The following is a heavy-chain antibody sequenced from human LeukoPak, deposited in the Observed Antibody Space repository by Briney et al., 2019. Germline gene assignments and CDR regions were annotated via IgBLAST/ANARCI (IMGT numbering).Heavy chain of an antibody. CDR2: IYTDGSST. D-gene: IGHD6-6*01. V-gene: IGHV3-74*01. CDR1: GFTFTTYW. Sequence: GGSLRLSCAASGFTFTTYWMHWVPQSPGKGVVWVSHIYTDGSSTDYAHSVKGRFTITRDNAKNTVYLQMNSLRAEDTAVYYCASDLYSGSVDYWGQGTLVTVSS. J-gene: IGHJ4*02. CDR3: ASDLYSGSVDY.